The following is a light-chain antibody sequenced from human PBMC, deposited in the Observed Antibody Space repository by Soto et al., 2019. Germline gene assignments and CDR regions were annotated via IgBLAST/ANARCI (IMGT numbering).Light chain of an antibody. J-gene: IGLJ1*01. Sequence: QSVLTQPPSASATPGQRVTISCSGTSSNIGSNSVNWYQQLPGTAPKLLIYSNNQRPSGVPDRFSGSKSGTSASLAISGLQSEDEADYYCEAWDDSLNGRGVFGTGTKVTVL. V-gene: IGLV1-44*01. CDR1: SSNIGSNS. CDR3: EAWDDSLNGRGV. CDR2: SNN.